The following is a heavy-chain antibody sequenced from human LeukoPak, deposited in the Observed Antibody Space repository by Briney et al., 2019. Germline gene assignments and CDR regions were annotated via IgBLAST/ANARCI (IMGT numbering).Heavy chain of an antibody. V-gene: IGHV4-34*01. Sequence: PSETLSLTCAVYGGSFSGYYWSWIRQPPGEGLEWIGEINHSGSTNYNPSLKSRVTISVDTSKNQFSLKLSSVTAADTAVYYCARERSYGGYYYGMDVWGQGTTVTVSS. J-gene: IGHJ6*01. D-gene: IGHD5-18*01. CDR2: INHSGST. CDR1: GGSFSGYY. CDR3: ARERSYGGYYYGMDV.